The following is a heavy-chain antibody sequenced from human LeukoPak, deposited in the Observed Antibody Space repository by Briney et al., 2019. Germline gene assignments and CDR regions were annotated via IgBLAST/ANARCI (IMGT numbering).Heavy chain of an antibody. CDR2: ISGSGGST. CDR1: GFTLSSYA. V-gene: IGHV3-23*01. D-gene: IGHD6-13*01. J-gene: IGHJ4*02. Sequence: GGSLRLSCAASGFTLSSYAMSWVRQAPGKGLEWVSAISGSGGSTYYADSVKGRFTISRDNSKNTLYLQMNSLRAEDTAVYYCAKGSQYSSSWYFHYWGQGTLVTVSS. CDR3: AKGSQYSSSWYFHY.